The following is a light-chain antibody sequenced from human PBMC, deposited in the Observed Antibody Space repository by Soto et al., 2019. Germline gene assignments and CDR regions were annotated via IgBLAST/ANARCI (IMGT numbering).Light chain of an antibody. CDR1: SSDVGNYKY. Sequence: QSALTQPASVSGSPGQSITISFTGTSSDVGNYKYVSWYQQHPGKAPKLMVYEVSNRPSGVSNRFSGSKSGNTASLTISGLQAEDETDYYCFSYTSSGTYVFGTATKLTVL. J-gene: IGLJ1*01. CDR2: EVS. CDR3: FSYTSSGTYV. V-gene: IGLV2-14*01.